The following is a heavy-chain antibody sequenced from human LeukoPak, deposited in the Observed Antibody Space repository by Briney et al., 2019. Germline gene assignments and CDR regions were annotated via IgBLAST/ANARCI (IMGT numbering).Heavy chain of an antibody. D-gene: IGHD3-10*01. CDR1: GFTFSSYA. J-gene: IGHJ3*02. CDR2: ISYDGSNK. Sequence: QPGGSLRLSCAASGFTFSSYAMHWVRQAPGKGLEWVAVISYDGSNKYYADSVKGRFTISRDNSKNTLYLQMNSLRAEDTAVYYCATYGLDAFDIWGQGTMVTVSS. V-gene: IGHV3-30-3*01. CDR3: ATYGLDAFDI.